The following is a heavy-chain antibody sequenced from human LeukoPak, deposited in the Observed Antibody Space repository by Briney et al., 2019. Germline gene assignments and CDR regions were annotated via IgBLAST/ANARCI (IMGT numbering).Heavy chain of an antibody. CDR3: ARGLRIAVAGNIDY. D-gene: IGHD6-19*01. CDR2: ISYDGSNK. Sequence: GGSLRLSCAASGFTFSSYGMHWVRQAPGKGLEWVAVISYDGSNKYYADSVKGRFTISRDNSKNTLYLQMNSLRAEDTAVYYCARGLRIAVAGNIDYWGQGTLVTVSS. CDR1: GFTFSSYG. J-gene: IGHJ4*02. V-gene: IGHV3-30*03.